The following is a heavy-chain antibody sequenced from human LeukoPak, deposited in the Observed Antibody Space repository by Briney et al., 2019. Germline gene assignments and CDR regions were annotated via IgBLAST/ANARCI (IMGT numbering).Heavy chain of an antibody. J-gene: IGHJ4*02. CDR2: IYTSGST. V-gene: IGHV4-4*07. D-gene: IGHD1-26*01. CDR3: ARGTELETPMDY. CDR1: GGSISSYY. Sequence: ASETLSFTCTVSGGSISSYYWSWIRQPAGKGLEWIGRIYTSGSTNYNPSLKSRVTMSVDTSKNQFSLKLSSVTAADTAVYYCARGTELETPMDYWGQGTLVTVSS.